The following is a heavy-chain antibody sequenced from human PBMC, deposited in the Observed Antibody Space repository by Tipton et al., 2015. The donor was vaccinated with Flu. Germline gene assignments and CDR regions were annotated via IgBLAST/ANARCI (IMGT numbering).Heavy chain of an antibody. J-gene: IGHJ4*02. CDR3: ARNAVGVFDD. D-gene: IGHD4-23*01. Sequence: TLSLTCTVSGGSISSGGYYWSWIRQHPGKGLEWIGYIYYSGSTYYNPSLKSRVTISVDTSKNQFSLKLSSVTAADTAVYYCARNAVGVFDDWGQGTLVTVSS. V-gene: IGHV4-31*03. CDR1: GGSISSGGYY. CDR2: IYYSGST.